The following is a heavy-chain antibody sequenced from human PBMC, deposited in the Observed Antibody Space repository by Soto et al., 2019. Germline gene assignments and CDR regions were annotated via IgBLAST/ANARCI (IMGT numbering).Heavy chain of an antibody. Sequence: EVQLVNSGGGLVQPGGSLRLSCAASGFTVSNNYMSWVRQAPGKGLEWVSVIYRGGSTYYADSVKDRFTISRDNSENPRYLQMSSLRAEDTAVYYCARARFGRLGAIFADYWGQGTLVTVSS. V-gene: IGHV3-66*01. J-gene: IGHJ4*02. CDR2: IYRGGST. D-gene: IGHD3-3*01. CDR1: GFTVSNNY. CDR3: ARARFGRLGAIFADY.